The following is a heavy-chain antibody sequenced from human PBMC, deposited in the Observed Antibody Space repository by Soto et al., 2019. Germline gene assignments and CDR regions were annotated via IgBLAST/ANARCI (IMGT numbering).Heavy chain of an antibody. D-gene: IGHD4-17*01. CDR1: GGSFSGYY. CDR2: INHSGST. CDR3: ARGSDYITELPFDY. J-gene: IGHJ4*02. Sequence: SETLSLTCAVYGGSFSGYYWSWIRQPPGKGLEWIGEINHSGSTNYNPSLKSRVTLSVDTSKNQFSLKLSSVTAADTAVYYCARGSDYITELPFDYWGQGTLVTVSS. V-gene: IGHV4-34*01.